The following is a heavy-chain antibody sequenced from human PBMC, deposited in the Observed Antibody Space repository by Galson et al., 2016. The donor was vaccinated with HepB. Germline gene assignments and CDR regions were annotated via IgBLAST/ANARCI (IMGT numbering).Heavy chain of an antibody. Sequence: SVKVSCKASGYPYISYGINWVRQAPGQGLEWMGGINPIFGTGNNAQKFQGRVTITADESTSTAYMKLSSLISEDTAVYYCARDPLFDYWGQGTLVTVSS. CDR2: INPIFGTG. J-gene: IGHJ4*02. V-gene: IGHV1-69*13. CDR3: ARDPLFDY. CDR1: GYPYISYG.